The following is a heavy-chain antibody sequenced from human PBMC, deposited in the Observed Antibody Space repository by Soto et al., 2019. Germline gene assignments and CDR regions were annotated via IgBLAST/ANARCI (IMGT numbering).Heavy chain of an antibody. D-gene: IGHD2-15*01. V-gene: IGHV3-30*18. CDR1: GFTFSYYG. Sequence: QVQLVESGGGVVQPGKSLRLSCAAFGFTFSYYGMHWVRQAPGKGLEWVALISNAGSREYYADSLKGRFTISRDNSKNTLYLQMNSPTAEDTAVYYCAKDQDCGGRSCRFWARGYWGQGTLVIVSS. CDR2: ISNAGSRE. J-gene: IGHJ4*02. CDR3: AKDQDCGGRSCRFWARGY.